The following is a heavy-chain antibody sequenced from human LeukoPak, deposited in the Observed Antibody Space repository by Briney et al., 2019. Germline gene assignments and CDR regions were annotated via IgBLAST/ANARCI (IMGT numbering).Heavy chain of an antibody. D-gene: IGHD3-10*01. J-gene: IGHJ6*03. V-gene: IGHV4-34*01. CDR3: ARQGGKVRGVTYYYYYYYMDV. CDR1: GGSFSGYY. Sequence: PSETLSLTCAVYGGSFSGYYWSWIRQPPGKGLEWIGEINHGGSTNYNPSLKSRVTISVDTSKNQFSLKLSSVTAADTAVYYCARQGGKVRGVTYYYYYYYMDVWGKGTTVTVSS. CDR2: INHGGST.